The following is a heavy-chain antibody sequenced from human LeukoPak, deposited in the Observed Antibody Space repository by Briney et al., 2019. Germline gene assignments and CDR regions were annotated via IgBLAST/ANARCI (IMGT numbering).Heavy chain of an antibody. V-gene: IGHV4-59*01. D-gene: IGHD3-10*01. CDR2: IYYSGST. Sequence: PSETLSLTCSVSGGSISSDYWSWIRQPPGKGLEWIGYIYYSGSTNYNPSLKSRVTISVDTSKNQFSLKLSSVTTADTAVYYCARRRDGSGTLDYWGQGTLVTVSS. J-gene: IGHJ4*02. CDR1: GGSISSDY. CDR3: ARRRDGSGTLDY.